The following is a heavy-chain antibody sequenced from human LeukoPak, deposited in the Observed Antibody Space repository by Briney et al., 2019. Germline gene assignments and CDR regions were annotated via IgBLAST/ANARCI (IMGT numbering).Heavy chain of an antibody. J-gene: IGHJ4*02. D-gene: IGHD1-26*01. CDR2: IIPILGIA. V-gene: IGHV1-69*04. CDR1: GGTFSSYA. Sequence: SVKVSCKASGGTFSSYAISWVRQAPGQGLEWMGRIIPILGIANYAQKFQGRVTITADKSTSTAYMELSSLRSEDTAVYYCARDEVIVGATELDYWGQGTLVTVSS. CDR3: ARDEVIVGATELDY.